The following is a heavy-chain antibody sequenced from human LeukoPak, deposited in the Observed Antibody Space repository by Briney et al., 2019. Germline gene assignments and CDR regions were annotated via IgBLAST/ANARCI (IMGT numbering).Heavy chain of an antibody. CDR3: ARQAVGGRVGTTIDH. CDR2: IYNSGYA. J-gene: IGHJ4*02. CDR1: GGSISSSAYY. Sequence: SETLSLTCTVSGGSISSSAYYWGWIRQPPGKGLDWIGNIYNSGYANYSPSLKSRVTISVDTSKNQFSLKLSSVTAADTAVYYCARQAVGGRVGTTIDHWGQGTLDTVSA. D-gene: IGHD1-26*01. V-gene: IGHV4-39*01.